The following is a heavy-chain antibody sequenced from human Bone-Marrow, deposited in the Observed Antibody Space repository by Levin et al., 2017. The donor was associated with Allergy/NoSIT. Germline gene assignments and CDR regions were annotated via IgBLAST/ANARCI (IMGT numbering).Heavy chain of an antibody. CDR1: GDSIRSSY. J-gene: IGHJ5*02. CDR3: GGISGCSTTAVGWFDP. D-gene: IGHD2-2*01. V-gene: IGHV4-59*01. Sequence: SETLSLTCSVSGDSIRSSYWSWIRQFPDKGLEWLGYMFYTGNTDCNPSLRSRVSMSLDTSKNQFPLQLKSVTAADTAVYYCGGISGCSTTAVGWFDPWGQGTLVSVSS. CDR2: MFYTGNT.